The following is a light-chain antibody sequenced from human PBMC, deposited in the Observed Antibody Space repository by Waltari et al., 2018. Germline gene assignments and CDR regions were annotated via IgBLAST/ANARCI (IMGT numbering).Light chain of an antibody. V-gene: IGLV2-14*03. CDR1: FSDVGRYDY. Sequence: QSALTQPASVSGSPGQSITISCTGTFSDVGRYDYVSWYQQHPGKAPKLLIHDVTVRPSGGADRFAGSKSGNTASLTISGLQADDEADYYCTSYTSSTTTPYVFGTGTQVTV. CDR2: DVT. J-gene: IGLJ1*01. CDR3: TSYTSSTTTPYV.